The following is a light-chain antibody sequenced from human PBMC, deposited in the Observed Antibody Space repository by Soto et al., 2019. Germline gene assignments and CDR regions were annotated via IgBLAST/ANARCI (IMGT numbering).Light chain of an antibody. CDR2: DAS. Sequence: ELVLTQSPATLSLSPGDRATLSCGASQSVSSSYLAWYQQKPGLAPKLLIYDASSSATGIPDRFSGRGSGTDFTLTISLLEPEDFAVYYCQQAGSSPQTFGQGTKLEIK. CDR3: QQAGSSPQT. V-gene: IGKV3D-20*01. J-gene: IGKJ2*01. CDR1: QSVSSSY.